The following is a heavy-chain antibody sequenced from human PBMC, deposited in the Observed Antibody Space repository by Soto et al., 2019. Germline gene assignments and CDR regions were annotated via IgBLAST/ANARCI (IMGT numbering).Heavy chain of an antibody. V-gene: IGHV4-59*08. J-gene: IGHJ3*02. D-gene: IGHD3-3*01. CDR3: ARHVTNAFDI. CDR1: GGPISSYY. CDR2: IYYSGST. Sequence: QVQLQESGPGLVKPSETLSLTCTVSGGPISSYYWSWIRQPPGKGLEWIGYIYYSGSTNYNPSLKSRVTISVDTSKNQFSLKLSSVTAADTAVYYCARHVTNAFDIWGQGTMVTVSS.